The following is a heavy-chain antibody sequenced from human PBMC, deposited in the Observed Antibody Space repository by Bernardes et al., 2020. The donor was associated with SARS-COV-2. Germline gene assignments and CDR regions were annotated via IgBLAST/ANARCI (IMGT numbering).Heavy chain of an antibody. CDR3: TGDYLY. J-gene: IGHJ4*02. CDR1: GFTFSGSG. CDR2: MRSKANNYAK. Sequence: GGSLRLSCAASGFTFSGSGIQWVRQASGKGLEWVGRMRSKANNYAKTYSASVKGRLTISRDDSRNTAYLQINSLKIEDTAVYYCTGDYLYWDQGTLVTVAS. D-gene: IGHD4-17*01. V-gene: IGHV3-73*01.